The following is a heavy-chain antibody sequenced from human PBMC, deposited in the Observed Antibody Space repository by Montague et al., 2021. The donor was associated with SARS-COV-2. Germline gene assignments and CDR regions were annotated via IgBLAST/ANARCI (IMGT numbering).Heavy chain of an antibody. CDR1: GFIFSNFA. V-gene: IGHV3-30*04. CDR3: ARDSFVVVPAASNYYYYYGMDV. D-gene: IGHD2-2*01. J-gene: IGHJ6*02. CDR2: ITYDGIDK. Sequence: SLRLSCAASGFIFSNFAFHWVRQAPGKGLEWVAIITYDGIDKFYADSVKGRFTISRDNAKNSLYLQMNSLRAEDTAVYYCARDSFVVVPAASNYYYYYGMDVWGQGTTVTVSS.